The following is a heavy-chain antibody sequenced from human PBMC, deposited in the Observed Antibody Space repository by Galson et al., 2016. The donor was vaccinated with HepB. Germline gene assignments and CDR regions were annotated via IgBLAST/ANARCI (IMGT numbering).Heavy chain of an antibody. CDR3: GRFGADSLDH. V-gene: IGHV1-2*02. Sequence: SVKVSCKASGYTFTGYFVHWVRQAPGQGLGWMGWINPNNGVTNYAQKFQGRVTMTRDTSITTAYIDLSRLRSGDTAVYYWGRFGADSLDHWGQGNLVTVS. D-gene: IGHD3-10*01. J-gene: IGHJ4*02. CDR2: INPNNGVT. CDR1: GYTFTGYF.